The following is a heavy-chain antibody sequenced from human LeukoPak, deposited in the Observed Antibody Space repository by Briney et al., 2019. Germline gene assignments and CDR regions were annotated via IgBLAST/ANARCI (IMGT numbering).Heavy chain of an antibody. CDR2: ISGSGGTT. CDR1: GFTFSTYP. D-gene: IGHD5/OR15-5a*01. CDR3: AKVMSTTVSYWYGMDA. J-gene: IGHJ6*02. V-gene: IGHV3-23*01. Sequence: QPGGSLRLSCAASGFTFSTYPMIWVGQAPGKGLDSFASISGSGGTTYYTDSVKGRFTISRDNFKNTVYLQMNSLRAEDTAVYYCAKVMSTTVSYWYGMDAWGQGTTVTVSS.